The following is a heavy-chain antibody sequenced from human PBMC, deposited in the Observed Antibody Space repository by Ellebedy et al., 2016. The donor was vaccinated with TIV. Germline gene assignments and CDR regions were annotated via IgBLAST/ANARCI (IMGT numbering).Heavy chain of an antibody. V-gene: IGHV5-51*01. D-gene: IGHD4-23*01. CDR2: IYPGDSDT. Sequence: PGGSLRLSCKGSGYSFTSYWIGWVRQMPGKGLEWMGIIYPGDSDTRYSPSFQGQVTISADKSISTAYLQWSSLKASDTAMYYCARCHFAVVTRECDYWGQGTLVTVSS. CDR3: ARCHFAVVTRECDY. CDR1: GYSFTSYW. J-gene: IGHJ4*02.